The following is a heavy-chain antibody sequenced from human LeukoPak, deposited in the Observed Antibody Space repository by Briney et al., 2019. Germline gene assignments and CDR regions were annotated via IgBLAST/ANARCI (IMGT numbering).Heavy chain of an antibody. CDR3: TTDLGTYYHGSQRLIPIDY. V-gene: IGHV3-15*01. CDR2: IKSKTDGETT. J-gene: IGHJ4*02. D-gene: IGHD3-10*01. CDR1: DFTFTNAW. Sequence: GGSLRLSCAASDFTFTNAWMSWVRQAPGKGLEWIGRIKSKTDGETTNYAEPVRGRFTISRDDSKSAVYLQMNSLKIEDTAVYYCTTDLGTYYHGSQRLIPIDYWGQGTLVTVSS.